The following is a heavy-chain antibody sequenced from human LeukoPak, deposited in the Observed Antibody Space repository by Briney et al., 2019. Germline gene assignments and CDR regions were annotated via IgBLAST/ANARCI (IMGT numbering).Heavy chain of an antibody. J-gene: IGHJ3*02. Sequence: PSGTLSLTCAVSGGSISSRNWWSWVRQPPGKGLEWIGEIYHSGSTNYNPSLKSRVTISVDKSKNQFSLKLSSVTAADTGVYYCAREGPIVVVVADAFDIWGQGTMVTVSS. CDR1: GGSISSRNW. V-gene: IGHV4-4*02. D-gene: IGHD2-15*01. CDR3: AREGPIVVVVADAFDI. CDR2: IYHSGST.